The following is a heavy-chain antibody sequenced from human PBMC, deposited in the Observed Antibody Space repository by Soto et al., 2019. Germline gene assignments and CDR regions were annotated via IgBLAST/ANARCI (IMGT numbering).Heavy chain of an antibody. CDR3: ARDIGSYAYAEGY. CDR1: GGSINSYW. CDR2: VYSSGTT. Sequence: DTLSLTCSVSGGSINSYWWSWIRQPAGKGLEWIGRVYSSGTTDYNPSLNSRATMSVETSKNQFSLKLTSVTAADTAVYYCARDIGSYAYAEGYWGQGIQVTVAS. V-gene: IGHV4-4*07. D-gene: IGHD2-2*01. J-gene: IGHJ4*02.